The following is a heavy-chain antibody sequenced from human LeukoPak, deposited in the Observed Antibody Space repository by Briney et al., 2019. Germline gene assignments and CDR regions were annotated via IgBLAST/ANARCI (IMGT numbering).Heavy chain of an antibody. J-gene: IGHJ3*02. CDR1: GGTFSSYA. Sequence: ASVTVSCKASGGTFSSYAISWVRQAPGQGLEWVGWMSPNSGNTDYAQKFQGRVTMTRNTSISTAYMELSSLRPGDTAVYYCFAARGAFDIWGQGTMVTVSS. D-gene: IGHD2-15*01. V-gene: IGHV1-8*02. CDR2: MSPNSGNT. CDR3: FAARGAFDI.